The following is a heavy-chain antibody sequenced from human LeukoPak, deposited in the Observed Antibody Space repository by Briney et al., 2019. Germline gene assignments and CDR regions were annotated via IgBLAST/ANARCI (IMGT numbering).Heavy chain of an antibody. CDR2: ISHDGNNK. CDR3: ARDWGNWGYGWYFDH. CDR1: GFTFSTYG. Sequence: GTSLRLSCVASGFTFSTYGMHWVRQAPGKGLEWVAAISHDGNNKYYVDSVKGRFTISRDNSKNTLYLQMNTLRVEDTAVYYCARDWGNWGYGWYFDHWGQGTLVTVSS. D-gene: IGHD7-27*01. V-gene: IGHV3-30*03. J-gene: IGHJ4*02.